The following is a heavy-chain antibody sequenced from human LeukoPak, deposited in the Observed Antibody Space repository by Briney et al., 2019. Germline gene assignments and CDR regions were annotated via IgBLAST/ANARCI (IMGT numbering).Heavy chain of an antibody. CDR3: ARGRYYYGSGSYYPYDY. Sequence: ASVKVSCKASGYTFTGYYMHWVRQAPGQGLEWMGWINPNSGGTNYAQKFQGRVTITADESTSTAYMELSSLRSEDTAVYYCARGRYYYGSGSYYPYDYWGQGTLVTVSS. V-gene: IGHV1-2*02. CDR2: INPNSGGT. CDR1: GYTFTGYY. D-gene: IGHD3-10*01. J-gene: IGHJ4*02.